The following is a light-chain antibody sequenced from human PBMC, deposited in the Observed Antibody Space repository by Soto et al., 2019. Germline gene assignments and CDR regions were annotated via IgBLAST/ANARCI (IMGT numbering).Light chain of an antibody. Sequence: EIVLTQSPATLSLSPGERATLSCRASQSVSRYLAWYQQKPGQAPRLLIYDASNRATGIPARFSGSGSGTDFTLTISSLEPEDFAVYYCQQRSDWPPITFGQWTRLEIK. CDR3: QQRSDWPPIT. V-gene: IGKV3-11*01. CDR2: DAS. J-gene: IGKJ5*01. CDR1: QSVSRY.